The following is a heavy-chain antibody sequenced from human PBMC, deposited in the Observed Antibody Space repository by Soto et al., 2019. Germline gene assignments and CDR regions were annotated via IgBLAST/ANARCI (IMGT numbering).Heavy chain of an antibody. V-gene: IGHV6-1*01. CDR1: GDTVSSNSVA. Sequence: SQTLSLTCVGSGDTVSSNSVAWNWVRQSPSRGLEWLGRTYYRSRWYSNYAVSVRSRIDINADTSKNQVSLQLNSVTPEDTAVYYCARSEEDSDYYYYGMDVWGQGTTVTVSS. J-gene: IGHJ6*02. CDR2: TYYRSRWYS. CDR3: ARSEEDSDYYYYGMDV. D-gene: IGHD2-15*01.